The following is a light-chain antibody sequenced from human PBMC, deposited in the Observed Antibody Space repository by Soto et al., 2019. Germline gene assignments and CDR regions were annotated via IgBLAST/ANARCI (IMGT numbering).Light chain of an antibody. J-gene: IGKJ1*01. CDR2: GAS. Sequence: EIVLTQSPGTLSLSPGERATLSCRASQSVGRNFLAWYQQKPGQAPRFLIYGASSRATGIPDRFSGSGSGTDFTLTISRLEPEDFAVYYCHQYADSPRTFSQGTKVEIK. CDR1: QSVGRNF. CDR3: HQYADSPRT. V-gene: IGKV3-20*01.